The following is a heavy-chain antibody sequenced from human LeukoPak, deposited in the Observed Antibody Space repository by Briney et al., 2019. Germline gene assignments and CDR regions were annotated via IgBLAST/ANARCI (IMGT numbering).Heavy chain of an antibody. J-gene: IGHJ4*02. D-gene: IGHD2-21*02. CDR3: ARDFGYCGGDCWDRFDY. CDR2: INSDGSST. Sequence: GGSLRLSCAASGFTFSNAWMSWVRQAPGKGLVWVSRINSDGSSTSYADSVKGRFTIFRDNAKNTLYLQMNSLRAEDTAAYYCARDFGYCGGDCWDRFDYWGQGTLVTVSS. CDR1: GFTFSNAW. V-gene: IGHV3-74*01.